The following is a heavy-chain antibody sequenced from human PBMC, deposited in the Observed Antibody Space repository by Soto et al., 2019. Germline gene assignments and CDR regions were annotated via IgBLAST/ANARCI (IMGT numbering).Heavy chain of an antibody. CDR1: GGSISSGGYS. Sequence: SETLSLTCAVSGGSISSGGYSWSWIRQPPGKGLEWIGYMYHSGSTYYNPSLKSRITINPDTSKNQFSLQLNSVTPEDTAVYYCAREGRWGYSYGYYCYYGMDVWGQGTTVTVSS. J-gene: IGHJ6*02. V-gene: IGHV4-30-2*05. CDR2: MYHSGST. CDR3: AREGRWGYSYGYYCYYGMDV. D-gene: IGHD5-18*01.